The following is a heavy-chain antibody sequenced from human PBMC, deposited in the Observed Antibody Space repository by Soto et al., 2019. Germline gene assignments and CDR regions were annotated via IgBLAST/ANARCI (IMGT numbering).Heavy chain of an antibody. V-gene: IGHV1-69*02. D-gene: IGHD4-17*01. Sequence: QVQLVQSGAEVKKPGSSVKVSCKASGGTFSSYTINWVRQAPGQGLEWMGRIIPIIAIANYAQKFQGRVTITADKSTSTAYMELSSLRSEDTAVYYCARSPCGDYVGWFAPWGQGTLVTVSS. J-gene: IGHJ5*02. CDR2: IIPIIAIA. CDR1: GGTFSSYT. CDR3: ARSPCGDYVGWFAP.